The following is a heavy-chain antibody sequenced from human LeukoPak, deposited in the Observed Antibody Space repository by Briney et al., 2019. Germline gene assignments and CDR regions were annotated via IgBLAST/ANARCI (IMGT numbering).Heavy chain of an antibody. V-gene: IGHV3-30*03. CDR1: GFTFSSYW. D-gene: IGHD1-14*01. J-gene: IGHJ4*02. CDR3: ARVQGGGFRTADS. Sequence: GGSLRLSCAASGFTFSSYWMSWVRQAPGKGLDWVAVILEDGSIQYYADSVKGRFTISRDNSKNTLFLQMNSLRGEDTAMYYCARVQGGGFRTADSWGQGTLVTVSS. CDR2: ILEDGSIQ.